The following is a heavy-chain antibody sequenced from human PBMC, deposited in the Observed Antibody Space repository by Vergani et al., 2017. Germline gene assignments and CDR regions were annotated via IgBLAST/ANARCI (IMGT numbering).Heavy chain of an antibody. V-gene: IGHV3-9*02. D-gene: IGHD6-6*01. CDR3: AKDLGTSSGGGWFDP. CDR1: GFTSAGYA. Sequence: EVQLEESGGGLVLPGRSLRLSCVASGFTSAGYAMHCVRQAPGKGLEWVSGISWNSNSIGYADSVKGRFTISRDNAKNSLYLQMNSLRAEDTALYYCAKDLGTSSGGGWFDPWGQGTLVTVSS. J-gene: IGHJ5*02. CDR2: ISWNSNSI.